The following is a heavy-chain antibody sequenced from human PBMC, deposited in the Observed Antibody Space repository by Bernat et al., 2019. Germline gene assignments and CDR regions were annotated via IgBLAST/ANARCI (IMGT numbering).Heavy chain of an antibody. CDR3: AKDQGVNLWPFIGATDY. V-gene: IGHV3-23*01. D-gene: IGHD3-10*01. CDR2: IIGSGGST. J-gene: IGHJ4*02. Sequence: EVQLLESGGGLVQPGGSRRLSCAASGFTFSNYAMTWVRQGPGKGLEWVAAIIGSGGSTYYADSVKGRFTISRDNPKNMLYLQMTSLRAEDTALYYCAKDQGVNLWPFIGATDYWGQGALVTVSS. CDR1: GFTFSNYA.